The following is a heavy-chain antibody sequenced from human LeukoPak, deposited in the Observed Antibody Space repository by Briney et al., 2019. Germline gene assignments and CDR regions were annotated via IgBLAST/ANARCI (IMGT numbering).Heavy chain of an antibody. V-gene: IGHV4-59*11. D-gene: IGHD5-24*01. CDR1: GGSISSHY. CDR3: ARGSRDGYSVFDY. Sequence: SETLSLTCTVSGGSISSHYWSWIRQPPGKGLEWIGYIYYSGSTNYNPSLKSRATISVDTSKNQFSLKLSSVTAADTAVYYCARGSRDGYSVFDYWGQGTLVTVSS. J-gene: IGHJ4*02. CDR2: IYYSGST.